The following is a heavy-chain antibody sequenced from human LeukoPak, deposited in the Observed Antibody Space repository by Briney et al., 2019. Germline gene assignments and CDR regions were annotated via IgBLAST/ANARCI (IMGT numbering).Heavy chain of an antibody. CDR3: AMMMYGSGSYYYFDY. CDR1: GYTFTGYY. V-gene: IGHV1-2*02. CDR2: INPNSGGT. D-gene: IGHD3-10*01. J-gene: IGHJ4*02. Sequence: ASVKVSFKSSGYTFTGYYMHWVRQAPGQGLEWMGWINPNSGGTKYAQKFQGRVTMTRDTSISTGYMELSRLRSDDTAVYYCAMMMYGSGSYYYFDYWGQGTLVTVSS.